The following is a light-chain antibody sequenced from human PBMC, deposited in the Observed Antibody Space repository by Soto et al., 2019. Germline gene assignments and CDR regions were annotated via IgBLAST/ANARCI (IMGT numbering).Light chain of an antibody. CDR3: HQRNT. CDR2: DTT. CDR1: QSVSTY. Sequence: VLTQSPVTMSLSPGDRATLSCRASQSVSTYLAWYRQVPGQPPRLLIYDTTNRAAGIPPRFSGSRSGTDFTLTISSVEPEDFALYYCHQRNTFGQGTRREIQ. J-gene: IGKJ5*01. V-gene: IGKV3-11*01.